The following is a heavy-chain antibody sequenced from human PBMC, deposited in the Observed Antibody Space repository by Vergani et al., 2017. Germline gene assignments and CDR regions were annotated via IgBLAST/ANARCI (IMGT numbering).Heavy chain of an antibody. J-gene: IGHJ4*02. Sequence: EVQLVESGGGLIQPGRSLRLSCAASGFTFDDYAVHWVRQPPGKGLGWVSGISWNSGYIGYADSVKGRFTISRDNAKNSLYLQMHSLRAEDTALYYCAKEIGVGGLYLTAISYWGQGTLVTVSS. CDR3: AKEIGVGGLYLTAISY. D-gene: IGHD2-8*01. CDR1: GFTFDDYA. CDR2: ISWNSGYI. V-gene: IGHV3-9*01.